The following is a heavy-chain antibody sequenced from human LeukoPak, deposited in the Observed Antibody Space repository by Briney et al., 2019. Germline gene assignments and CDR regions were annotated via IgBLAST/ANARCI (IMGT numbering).Heavy chain of an antibody. J-gene: IGHJ4*02. V-gene: IGHV3-23*01. Sequence: GGSLRLSCAASGFTFSGYAMSWVRQAPGKGLEWVSAITTTGGSTYYADSVKGRFTISRDNSKNTLYLQMNSLRAEDTALYYCAKDIDWNYVGYFDYWGQGTLVTVSS. CDR1: GFTFSGYA. CDR2: ITTTGGST. D-gene: IGHD1-7*01. CDR3: AKDIDWNYVGYFDY.